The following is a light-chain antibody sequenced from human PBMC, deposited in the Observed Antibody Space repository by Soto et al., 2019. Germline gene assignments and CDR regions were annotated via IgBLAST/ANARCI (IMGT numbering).Light chain of an antibody. CDR2: DVS. J-gene: IGLJ1*01. CDR3: CSYAGSYTWV. CDR1: SSDVGGYNY. Sequence: QSALTQPRSVSGSPGQSVTISCTGTSSDVGGYNYVSWYRQHPGKAPKLMIYDVSKRPSGVPDRFAGSKSGNTASLTISGLQAEDEADYCCCSYAGSYTWVFVTGTKLTVL. V-gene: IGLV2-11*01.